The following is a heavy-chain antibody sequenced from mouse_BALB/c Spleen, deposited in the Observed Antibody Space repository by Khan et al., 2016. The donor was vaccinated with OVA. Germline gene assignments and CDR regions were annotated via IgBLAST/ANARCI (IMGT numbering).Heavy chain of an antibody. Sequence: EVELVESGPGLVKPSQSLSLTCTVTCYSITSDYAWNWIRQFPGNKLEWMGYISYSGNTKYNPSLKSRISITRDTSKNQFFLQLNSVTTEDTATYYCARIYGGDFDYWGQGTTLTVSS. CDR2: ISYSGNT. CDR3: ARIYGGDFDY. J-gene: IGHJ2*01. CDR1: CYSITSDYA. V-gene: IGHV3-2*02. D-gene: IGHD1-1*01.